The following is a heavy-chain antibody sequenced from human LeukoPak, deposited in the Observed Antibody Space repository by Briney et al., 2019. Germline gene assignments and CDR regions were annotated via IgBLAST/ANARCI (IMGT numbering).Heavy chain of an antibody. D-gene: IGHD6-13*01. CDR1: GFTFSSYW. Sequence: PGGSLRLSCAASGFTFSSYWMSWVRQAPGKGLEWVANIKQDGSEKYYVDSVKGRFTISRDNAKNSLYLQLNSLRAEDTAVYYCARDPTGRQQLVRRGYYYYGMDVWGQGTTVTVSS. CDR2: IKQDGSEK. CDR3: ARDPTGRQQLVRRGYYYYGMDV. J-gene: IGHJ6*02. V-gene: IGHV3-7*01.